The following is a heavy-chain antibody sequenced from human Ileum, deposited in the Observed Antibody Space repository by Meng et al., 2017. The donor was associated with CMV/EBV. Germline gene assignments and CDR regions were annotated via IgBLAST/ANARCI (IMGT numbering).Heavy chain of an antibody. J-gene: IGHJ4*02. V-gene: IGHV3-23*01. Sequence: GESLKISCAASGFTFSSNAMSWVRQAPGKGLEWVSAISGSGGSTYYADSVKGRFTISRDNSKNTLYLQMNSLRADDTAMYYCAKDRDSGYSSGWSHFDYWGQGILVTVSS. CDR2: ISGSGGST. CDR1: GFTFSSNA. CDR3: AKDRDSGYSSGWSHFDY. D-gene: IGHD6-25*01.